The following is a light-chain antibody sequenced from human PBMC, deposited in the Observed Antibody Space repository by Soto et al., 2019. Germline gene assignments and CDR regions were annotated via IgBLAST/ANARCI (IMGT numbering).Light chain of an antibody. J-gene: IGLJ3*02. CDR3: ASWDTNLSAVV. CDR1: KSNIGRNY. CDR2: DIN. V-gene: IGLV1-51*01. Sequence: QSVLTQPPSVSAAPGQTVTIACSGSKSNIGRNYISWYQQLPGTAPKLVIYDINKRPSGIGDRFSGSKSGTSAALGITGLQTGDEAYYFYASWDTNLSAVVFGGGTKLTVL.